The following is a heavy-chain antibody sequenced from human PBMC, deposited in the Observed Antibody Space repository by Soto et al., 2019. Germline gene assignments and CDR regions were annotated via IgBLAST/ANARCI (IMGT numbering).Heavy chain of an antibody. CDR3: VSDRGYGHASVPYS. CDR2: ISYDGGLQ. Sequence: QAHLVESGGGVVQPGRSLRLSCAASGFTFTSYGMHWVRQAPGTRLEWVAVISYDGGLQHYADSVKGRFTISRDNSKNMVLLQRNSLRAEDTAVYYCVSDRGYGHASVPYSWGQGTLVSVPS. D-gene: IGHD5-18*01. J-gene: IGHJ4*02. V-gene: IGHV3-30*03. CDR1: GFTFTSYG.